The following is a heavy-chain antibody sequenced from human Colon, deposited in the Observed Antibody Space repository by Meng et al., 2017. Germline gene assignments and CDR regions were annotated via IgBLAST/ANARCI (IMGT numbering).Heavy chain of an antibody. D-gene: IGHD3-10*01. CDR1: GFNFGPAW. CDR3: TADLIESGRFGELGH. CDR2: IKGKLDGGTA. Sequence: EVQLVESGGGLVKPGGSLRLSCVASGFNFGPAWMSWVRQAPGKGLELVAFIKGKLDGGTAEYAAPVKGRFTISKDDSENTLYLQMYGLKTEDTATYYCTADLIESGRFGELGHWGQGTLVTVSS. J-gene: IGHJ4*02. V-gene: IGHV3-15*01.